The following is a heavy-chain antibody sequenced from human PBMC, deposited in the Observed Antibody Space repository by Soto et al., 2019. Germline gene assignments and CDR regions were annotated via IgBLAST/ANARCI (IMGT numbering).Heavy chain of an antibody. V-gene: IGHV3-30*18. CDR2: ISYDGSDK. J-gene: IGHJ5*02. CDR3: AKDLYSSDWYNYFDP. Sequence: QVQLVESGGGVVQPGRSLRLSCAASGFTFITCNIHWVRQAPGKGLEWVAVISYDGSDKYYADSVKGRFTISRDNSKNTLYLQMNSLRAEDTAVYYCAKDLYSSDWYNYFDPWGQGTLVTVSS. CDR1: GFTFITCN. D-gene: IGHD6-19*01.